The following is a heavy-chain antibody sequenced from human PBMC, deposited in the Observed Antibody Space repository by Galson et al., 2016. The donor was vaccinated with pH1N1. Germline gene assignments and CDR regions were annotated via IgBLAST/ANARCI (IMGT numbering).Heavy chain of an antibody. CDR2: INWSGHST. Sequence: SLRLSCAASGFTFDDYAMHWVRQAPGKGLEWVSGINWSGHSTGYADSVKGRFTVSRDNAKNSLYLQMNSLKSEDTALYYCVKDWGSRGWSLTDYWGQGTLVTVSA. CDR3: VKDWGSRGWSLTDY. D-gene: IGHD6-19*01. V-gene: IGHV3-9*01. J-gene: IGHJ4*02. CDR1: GFTFDDYA.